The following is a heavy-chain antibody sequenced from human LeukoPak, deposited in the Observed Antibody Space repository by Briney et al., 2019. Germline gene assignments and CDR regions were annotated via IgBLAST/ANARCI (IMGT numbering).Heavy chain of an antibody. D-gene: IGHD5-24*01. CDR3: ARDRLPRQMAGFDY. Sequence: GGSLRLSCAASGFTFSSYSMNWVRRAPGKGLEWVSYISSRSSTTYYADSAKGRFTISRDNAKNSLFLQMNSLRAEDTAVYYCARDRLPRQMAGFDYWGQGTLVTVSS. CDR2: ISSRSSTT. CDR1: GFTFSSYS. J-gene: IGHJ4*02. V-gene: IGHV3-48*01.